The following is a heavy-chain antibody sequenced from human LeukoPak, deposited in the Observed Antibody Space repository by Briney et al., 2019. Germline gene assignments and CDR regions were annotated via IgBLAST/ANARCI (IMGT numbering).Heavy chain of an antibody. V-gene: IGHV3-21*01. CDR2: ISSSSSYI. Sequence: GGSLRLSCAASGFTFSSYSMNWVRQAPGKGLEWVSSISSSSSYIYYADSVKGRFTISRDNAKNSLYQQMNSLRAEDTAVYYCARERSGDYVWGSYRPFDYWGQGTLVTVSS. J-gene: IGHJ4*02. CDR3: ARERSGDYVWGSYRPFDY. D-gene: IGHD3-16*02. CDR1: GFTFSSYS.